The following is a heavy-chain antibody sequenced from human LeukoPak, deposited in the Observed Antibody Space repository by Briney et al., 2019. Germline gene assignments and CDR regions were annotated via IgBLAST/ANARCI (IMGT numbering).Heavy chain of an antibody. CDR2: IYYSGST. D-gene: IGHD2-15*01. Sequence: PSETLSLTCTVSGGSVSNGSYYWSWIRQPPGKGLEWIGYIYYSGSTNYNPSLKSRVTISVDTSKNQFSLKLSSVTDADTAMYYCARGGSRWSWFDPWGQGTLVTASS. J-gene: IGHJ5*02. CDR3: ARGGSRWSWFDP. CDR1: GGSVSNGSYY. V-gene: IGHV4-61*01.